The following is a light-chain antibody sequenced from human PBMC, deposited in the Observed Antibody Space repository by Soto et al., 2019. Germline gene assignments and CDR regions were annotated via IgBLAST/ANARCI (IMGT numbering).Light chain of an antibody. CDR1: QSVSTY. CDR3: QQRSNWPRT. Sequence: EIVLTQSPATPSLSPGERAALSCRASQSVSTYLAWYRQKPGQAPRLLIYDASNRATGIPARFSGSGSGTDFTLTISSLVPEDFAVYFCQQRSNWPRTFGHGTKV. CDR2: DAS. V-gene: IGKV3-11*01. J-gene: IGKJ1*01.